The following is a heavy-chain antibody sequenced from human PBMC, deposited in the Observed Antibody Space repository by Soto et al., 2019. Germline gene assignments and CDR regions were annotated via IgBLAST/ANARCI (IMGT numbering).Heavy chain of an antibody. Sequence: QVQLVQSGAEVKKPGASVKVSCKASGYTFTSYAMHWVRQAPGQRLEWMGWINAGNGNTKYSQKFQGRVTITRDTSASTAYMELSSLRSEDTAVYYCARDGAADILTGYYHLNYWGQGTLVTVSS. CDR3: ARDGAADILTGYYHLNY. D-gene: IGHD3-9*01. J-gene: IGHJ4*02. V-gene: IGHV1-3*01. CDR2: INAGNGNT. CDR1: GYTFTSYA.